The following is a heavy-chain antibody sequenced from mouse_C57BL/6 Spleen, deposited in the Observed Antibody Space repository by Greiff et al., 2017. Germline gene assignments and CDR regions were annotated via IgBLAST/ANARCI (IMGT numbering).Heavy chain of an antibody. CDR1: GYTFTSYW. J-gene: IGHJ3*01. Sequence: VQLQQPGAELVMPGASVKLSCKASGYTFTSYWMHWVKQRPGQGLEWIGEIDPSDSYTNYNQKFKGKSTLTVDKSSSTAYMQLSSLTSEDSAVYYCARNYDGYYGFAYWGQGTLVTVSA. CDR3: ARNYDGYYGFAY. CDR2: IDPSDSYT. D-gene: IGHD2-3*01. V-gene: IGHV1-69*01.